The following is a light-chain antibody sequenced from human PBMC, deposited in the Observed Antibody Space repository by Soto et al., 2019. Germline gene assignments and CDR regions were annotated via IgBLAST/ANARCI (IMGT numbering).Light chain of an antibody. V-gene: IGKV1-5*03. J-gene: IGKJ1*01. CDR1: QSISSW. Sequence: DIQMTQSPSTLSAAVGDRVTIACRASQSISSWLAWYQQKAGKAPKLLIYKAYSLESGVPSRFSGSGSGTEFTLTIRSLQPDDFATYYCQQLNSYPWTFGQGTKVEIK. CDR2: KAY. CDR3: QQLNSYPWT.